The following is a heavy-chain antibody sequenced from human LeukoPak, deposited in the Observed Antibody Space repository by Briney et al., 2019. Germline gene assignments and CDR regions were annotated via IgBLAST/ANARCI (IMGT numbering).Heavy chain of an antibody. CDR1: GYTFTSYG. Sequence: ASVKVSYKASGYTFTSYGISWVRQAPGQGLERMGWISAYNGNTNYAQKLQGRVTMITDTSTSTACMELRSLRSDDTAVYYCARDPIAAPFDYWGQGTLVTVSS. D-gene: IGHD6-13*01. J-gene: IGHJ4*02. CDR3: ARDPIAAPFDY. CDR2: ISAYNGNT. V-gene: IGHV1-18*01.